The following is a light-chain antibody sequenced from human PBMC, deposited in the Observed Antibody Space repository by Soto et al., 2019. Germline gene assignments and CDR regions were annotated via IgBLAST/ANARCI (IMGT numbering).Light chain of an antibody. Sequence: QSVLTQPPSASGSPGQSVTISCTGTSSDVGGYNYVSWYQQHPGKAPKLMIYEVTKRPSGVPDRFSGSKSGSTASLTVSGLQAEDEAEYYCSSYAGSNNYVVFGGGTKLTVL. J-gene: IGLJ2*01. CDR3: SSYAGSNNYVV. CDR1: SSDVGGYNY. CDR2: EVT. V-gene: IGLV2-8*01.